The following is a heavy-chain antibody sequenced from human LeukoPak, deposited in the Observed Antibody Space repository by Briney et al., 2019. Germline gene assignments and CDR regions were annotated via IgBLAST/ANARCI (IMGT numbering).Heavy chain of an antibody. V-gene: IGHV4-30-2*01. Sequence: PSQTLSLTCAVSGGSISSGGYSWSWIRQPPGKGLEWIGYIYHSGSTYYNPSLKSRVTISVDRSKNQFSLKLSSVTAADTAVYYCARGDYCDSSGYTIDYWGQGTLVTVSS. CDR1: GGSISSGGYS. J-gene: IGHJ4*02. CDR3: ARGDYCDSSGYTIDY. CDR2: IYHSGST. D-gene: IGHD3-22*01.